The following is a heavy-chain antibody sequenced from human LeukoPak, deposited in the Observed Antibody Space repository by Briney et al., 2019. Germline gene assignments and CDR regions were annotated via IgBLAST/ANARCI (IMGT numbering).Heavy chain of an antibody. D-gene: IGHD3-22*01. CDR3: ARVPLHDASGHYYSH. J-gene: IGHJ1*01. CDR1: GFTFSSYA. Sequence: GGSLRLSCAASGFTFSSYAMHWVRQAPGKGLEWVAVISYDGSNKYYADSVKGRFTISRDNSKNTLYLQMNSLSSEDTAVYFCARVPLHDASGHYYSHWGQGTLVTVSS. V-gene: IGHV3-30-3*01. CDR2: ISYDGSNK.